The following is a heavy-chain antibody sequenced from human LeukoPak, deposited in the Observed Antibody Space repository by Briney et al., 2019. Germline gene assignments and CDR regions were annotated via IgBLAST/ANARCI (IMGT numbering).Heavy chain of an antibody. CDR1: GYTFSGYY. J-gene: IGHJ4*02. CDR2: INPNSGGT. Sequence: APVKMSCTASGYTFSGYYMHWVRQTPGQGLEWMGWINPNSGGTNYAQKFQGRVTMTRDTSISTAYMELSRLSSDDTAVYYCARDSCSSTSCLSIDDYWGQGNLVPVSS. V-gene: IGHV1-2*02. CDR3: ARDSCSSTSCLSIDDY. D-gene: IGHD2-2*01.